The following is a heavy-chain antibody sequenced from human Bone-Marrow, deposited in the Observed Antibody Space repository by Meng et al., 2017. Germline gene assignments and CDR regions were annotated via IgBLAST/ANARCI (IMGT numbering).Heavy chain of an antibody. Sequence: QLQLQESGAGLVKPSQTLSLTCAVSGGSISSDNYPWSWIRQPPGKGLESIGYIYHSVTAYYNPSLESRVTISVDRSKNQFSLKLSSVTAADTAVYYCARGDGYNRYFDYWGQGTLVTVSS. CDR2: IYHSVTA. J-gene: IGHJ4*02. CDR1: GGSISSDNYP. V-gene: IGHV4-30-2*01. D-gene: IGHD5-24*01. CDR3: ARGDGYNRYFDY.